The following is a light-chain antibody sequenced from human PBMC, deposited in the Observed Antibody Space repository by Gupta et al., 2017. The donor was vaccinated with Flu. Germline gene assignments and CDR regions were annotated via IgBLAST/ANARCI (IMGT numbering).Light chain of an antibody. CDR1: SSDVGGYNY. J-gene: IGLJ1*01. V-gene: IGLV2-11*01. CDR3: CSYAGSYTLV. CDR2: DVS. Sequence: SVTISCTGTSSDVGGYNYVSWYQQHPGKAPKLMFYDVSKRPSGVPDRFSGSKSGNTASLTISGLQAEDEADYYCCSYAGSYTLVFGTGTKVTVL.